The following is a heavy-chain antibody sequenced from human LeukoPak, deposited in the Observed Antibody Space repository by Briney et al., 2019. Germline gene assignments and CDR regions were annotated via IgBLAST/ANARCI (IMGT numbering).Heavy chain of an antibody. Sequence: PSQTLSLTCTVSGGSISSGGYYWSWIRQHPGKGLEWIGYIYYSGSTYYNPSLKSRVTMSVDTSKNQFSLKLNSVTAADTAVYYCARDSSGSTSSLPGTNWFNPWGQGTLVTVSS. V-gene: IGHV4-31*03. CDR2: IYYSGST. CDR3: ARDSSGSTSSLPGTNWFNP. CDR1: GGSISSGGYY. J-gene: IGHJ5*02. D-gene: IGHD6-6*01.